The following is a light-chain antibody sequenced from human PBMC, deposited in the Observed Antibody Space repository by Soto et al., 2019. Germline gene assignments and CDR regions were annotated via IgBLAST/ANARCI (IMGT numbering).Light chain of an antibody. CDR1: QSVSSSF. V-gene: IGKV3-20*01. CDR3: MKYGHLPIT. J-gene: IGKJ3*01. Sequence: EIVLTQSPGALSFSPGERATLSCRATQSVSSSFLAWYQQKPGQAPRLLIYDASSRATGIPNRFSGSGSGTDFTLTISRVEPEDFAVYYCMKYGHLPITFGPGTKVDIK. CDR2: DAS.